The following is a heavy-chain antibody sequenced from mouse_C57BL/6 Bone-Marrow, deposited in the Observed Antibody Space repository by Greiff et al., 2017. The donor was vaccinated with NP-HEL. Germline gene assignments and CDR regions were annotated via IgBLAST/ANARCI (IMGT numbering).Heavy chain of an antibody. J-gene: IGHJ2*01. CDR1: GYTFTSYG. CDR3: AYGYDGGDFDY. CDR2: IYPRSGNT. V-gene: IGHV1-81*01. Sequence: VKLQESGAELARPGASVKLSCKASGYTFTSYGISWVKQRTGQGLEWIGEIYPRSGNTYYNEKFKGKATLTADKSSSTAYMELRSLTSEDSAVYFCAYGYDGGDFDYWGQGTTLTVSS. D-gene: IGHD2-2*01.